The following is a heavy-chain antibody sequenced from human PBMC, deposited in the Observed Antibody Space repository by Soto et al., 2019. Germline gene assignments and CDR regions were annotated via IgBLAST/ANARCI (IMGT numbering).Heavy chain of an antibody. V-gene: IGHV1-69*13. J-gene: IGHJ6*02. CDR1: GGTFSSYA. CDR2: IIPIFGTA. D-gene: IGHD5-12*01. CDR3: ARRELLREDGGYSGYDRPYYYYYYGMDV. Sequence: SVKVSCKASGGTFSSYAISWVRQAPGQGLEWMGGIIPIFGTANYAQKFQGRVTITADESTSTAYMELSSLRSEDTAVYYCARRELLREDGGYSGYDRPYYYYYYGMDVWGQGTTVTVSS.